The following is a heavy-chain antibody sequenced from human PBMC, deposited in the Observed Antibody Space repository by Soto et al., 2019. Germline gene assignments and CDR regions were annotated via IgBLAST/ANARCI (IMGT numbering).Heavy chain of an antibody. D-gene: IGHD5-12*01. CDR3: ARESGGATATLDYYYFYMDA. Sequence: VQLAQSGAEVKKPGASVKVSCKTTGDSFNDYYIHWVRQAPGQGLEWMGWINPNGGATKYAQKFQPRVHVTSDTSIRTVYMELSSLRSDDTAVYYCARESGGATATLDYYYFYMDAWGKGTTVTVSS. CDR1: GDSFNDYY. CDR2: INPNGGAT. V-gene: IGHV1-2*02. J-gene: IGHJ6*03.